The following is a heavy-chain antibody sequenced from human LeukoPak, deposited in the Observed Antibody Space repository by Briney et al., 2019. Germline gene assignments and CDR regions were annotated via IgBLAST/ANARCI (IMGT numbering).Heavy chain of an antibody. CDR2: ISYDGSNK. CDR1: GFTFSSYA. CDR3: ARGQTDYYYYGMDV. V-gene: IGHV3-30-3*01. Sequence: GGSLRLSCAACGFTFSSYAMHLVRQAPGKGLEWVAVISYDGSNKYYADSVKGRFTISRDNSKNTLYLQMNSLRAEDTAVYYCARGQTDYYYYGMDVWGQGTTVTVSS. J-gene: IGHJ6*02.